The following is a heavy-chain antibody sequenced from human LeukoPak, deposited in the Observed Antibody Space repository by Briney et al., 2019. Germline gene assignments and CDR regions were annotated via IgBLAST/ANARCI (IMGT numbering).Heavy chain of an antibody. J-gene: IGHJ4*02. CDR3: VRGAYSSSWLNFDY. CDR2: INSDGINT. V-gene: IGHV3-74*01. D-gene: IGHD6-13*01. CDR1: GFTFSNYW. Sequence: GGSLRLSCAASGFTFSNYWMHWVRHAPGKGLVWVSRINSDGINTSYADSVKGRFTISRDNAKNTLNLQMNSLRAEDTAVYYCVRGAYSSSWLNFDYWGQGTLVTVSS.